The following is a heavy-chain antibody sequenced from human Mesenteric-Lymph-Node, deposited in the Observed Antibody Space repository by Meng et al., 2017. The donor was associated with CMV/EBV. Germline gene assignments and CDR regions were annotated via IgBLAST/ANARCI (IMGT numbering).Heavy chain of an antibody. D-gene: IGHD3-10*01. Sequence: GGSLRLSCAASGFSVSSKYMSWVRQAPGEGLEWVSVIYRGGTTYYADSVKGRFTISRDNSKNTLFLQMNSLRAEDTAVYYCAGEGTYFDSESYGWFDPWGQGTLVTVSS. CDR1: GFSVSSKY. V-gene: IGHV3-53*01. CDR3: AGEGTYFDSESYGWFDP. J-gene: IGHJ5*02. CDR2: IYRGGTT.